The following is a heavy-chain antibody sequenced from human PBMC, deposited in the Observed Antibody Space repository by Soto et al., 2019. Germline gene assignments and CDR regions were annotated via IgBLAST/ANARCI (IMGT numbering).Heavy chain of an antibody. CDR1: GYTFTGYY. V-gene: IGHV1-2*04. CDR2: INPNSGGT. CDR3: ARGPPFEYSSSYNWFDP. Sequence: GASVKVSCKASGYTFTGYYMHWVRQAPGQGLEWMGWINPNSGGTNYAQKFQGWVTMTRDTSISTAYMELSRLRSDDTAVYYCARGPPFEYSSSYNWFDPWGQGTLVTV. J-gene: IGHJ5*02. D-gene: IGHD6-6*01.